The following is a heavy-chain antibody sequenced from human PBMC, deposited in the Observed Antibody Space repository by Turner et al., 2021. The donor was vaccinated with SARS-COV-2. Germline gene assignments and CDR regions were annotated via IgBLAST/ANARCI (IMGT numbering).Heavy chain of an antibody. Sequence: EVQLVESGGGLVQPGGSLRLSCAASGSTVSSNYMNWVRQAPGKGLEWVSVIYSGGSTYYAASVKGRFTISRDNSKNTLYLQMNSLRAEDTALYYCARDLGGTSSLGGYFDYWGQGTLVTVSS. CDR2: IYSGGST. CDR3: ARDLGGTSSLGGYFDY. V-gene: IGHV3-66*02. CDR1: GSTVSSNY. J-gene: IGHJ4*02. D-gene: IGHD2-2*01.